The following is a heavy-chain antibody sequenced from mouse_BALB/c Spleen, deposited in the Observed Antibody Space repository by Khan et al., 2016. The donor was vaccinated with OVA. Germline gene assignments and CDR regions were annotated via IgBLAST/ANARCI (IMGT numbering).Heavy chain of an antibody. CDR1: GYTFANYW. Sequence: VQLVESGAELAKPGASVKMSCKASGYTFANYWMHWVKQRPGQGLEWIGDISPSTDYTKYNQKFKDKATLTADKSSSTAYMQLTSLTSDDSALYYCVKHGGSSAWFTYWGQGTLVTVSA. J-gene: IGHJ3*01. D-gene: IGHD1-1*02. CDR3: VKHGGSSAWFTY. V-gene: IGHV1-7*01. CDR2: ISPSTDYT.